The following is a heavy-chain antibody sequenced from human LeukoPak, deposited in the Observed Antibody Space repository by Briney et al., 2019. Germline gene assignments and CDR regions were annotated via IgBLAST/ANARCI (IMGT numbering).Heavy chain of an antibody. J-gene: IGHJ4*02. Sequence: SETLSLTCTVSGGSISSGSYYWSWIRQPAGKGLEWIGRIYTSGSTNYNPSLKSRVTISVDTSKNQFSLKLSSVTAADTAVYYCASCSSTSCYSEAHNDYWGQGTLVTVSS. CDR2: IYTSGST. CDR3: ASCSSTSCYSEAHNDY. V-gene: IGHV4-61*02. D-gene: IGHD2-2*01. CDR1: GGSISSGSYY.